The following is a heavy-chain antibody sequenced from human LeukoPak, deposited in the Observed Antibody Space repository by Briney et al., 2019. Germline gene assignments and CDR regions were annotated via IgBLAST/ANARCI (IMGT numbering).Heavy chain of an antibody. D-gene: IGHD3-10*01. Sequence: GGSLRLSCAASGFTFSTYSMNWVRQAPGKGLEWVSSITSSSDTYYTDSLKGRFTISRDNAKNSLYLHMNSLRAEDAAVYYCTRAPGDLWSWYDYWGQETLVTVSS. CDR1: GFTFSTYS. CDR3: TRAPGDLWSWYDY. J-gene: IGHJ4*02. V-gene: IGHV3-21*01. CDR2: ITSSSDT.